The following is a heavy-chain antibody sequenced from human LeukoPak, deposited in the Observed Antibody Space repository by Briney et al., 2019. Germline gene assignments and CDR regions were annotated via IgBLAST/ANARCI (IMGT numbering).Heavy chain of an antibody. CDR2: ISSSSSYI. CDR1: GFTFSSYS. CDR3: AKDRVLGAARPEWFDP. J-gene: IGHJ5*02. V-gene: IGHV3-21*01. Sequence: PGGSLRLSCAASGFTFSSYSMNWVRQAPGKGLEWVSSISSSSSYIYYADSVKGRFTISRDNAKNSLYLQMNSLRAEDTAVYYCAKDRVLGAARPEWFDPWGQGTLVTVSS. D-gene: IGHD6-6*01.